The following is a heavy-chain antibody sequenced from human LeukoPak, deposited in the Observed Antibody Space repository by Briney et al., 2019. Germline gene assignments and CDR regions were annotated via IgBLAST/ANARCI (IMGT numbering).Heavy chain of an antibody. CDR1: GGSISSYY. V-gene: IGHV4-59*08. J-gene: IGHJ4*02. D-gene: IGHD3-22*01. CDR2: IYYSGST. CDR3: ARHYYDSSGYYYGNYFDY. Sequence: SETLSLTCTVSGGSISSYYWSWIRQPPGKGLEWIGYIYYSGSTNYNPSLKSRVTISVDTSKNQFSLKLSSVTAADTAVYYCARHYYDSSGYYYGNYFDYWGQGTLVTVSS.